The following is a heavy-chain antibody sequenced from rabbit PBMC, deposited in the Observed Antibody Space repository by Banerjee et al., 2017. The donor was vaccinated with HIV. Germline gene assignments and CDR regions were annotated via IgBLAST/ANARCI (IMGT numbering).Heavy chain of an antibody. D-gene: IGHD8-1*01. CDR3: ARDEAGSSSMYKL. J-gene: IGHJ6*01. Sequence: QQLEESGGDLVKPGASLTLTCTASGFDLTNDYMTWVRQAPGKGLEWIGYIDPVFGSTNYASWVNGRFTISKTSSTTVTLQMTSLTAADTATYFCARDEAGSSSMYKLWGPGTLVTVS. CDR1: GFDLTNDY. CDR2: IDPVFGST. V-gene: IGHV1S40*01.